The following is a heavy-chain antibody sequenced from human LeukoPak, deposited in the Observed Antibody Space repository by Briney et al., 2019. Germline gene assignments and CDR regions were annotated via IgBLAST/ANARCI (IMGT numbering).Heavy chain of an antibody. Sequence: SETLSLTCTVSGGSISSYYWSWIRQPPGKGLEWIAYLFYSGSTDYNPSLESRVTISVDTSKNQFSLKLRSVTAADTAVYYCATVAVIRGVTYFDYRGQGTLVTVSS. CDR3: ATVAVIRGVTYFDY. D-gene: IGHD3-10*01. CDR2: LFYSGST. CDR1: GGSISSYY. V-gene: IGHV4-59*01. J-gene: IGHJ4*02.